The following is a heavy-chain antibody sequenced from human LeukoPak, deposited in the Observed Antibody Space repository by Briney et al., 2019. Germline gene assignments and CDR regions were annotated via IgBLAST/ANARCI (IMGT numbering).Heavy chain of an antibody. CDR2: MNPNSANT. J-gene: IGHJ4*02. CDR3: ARAIRYQLLSDY. D-gene: IGHD2-2*01. CDR1: GYTFSTYD. Sequence: ASVRVSCKTSGYTFSTYDINWLRQAAGQGLEWMGWMNPNSANTDFAQKFQGRAAITRDTSTATAYLELSGLTSEDTAVYYCARAIRYQLLSDYWGQGTLVTVSS. V-gene: IGHV1-8*02.